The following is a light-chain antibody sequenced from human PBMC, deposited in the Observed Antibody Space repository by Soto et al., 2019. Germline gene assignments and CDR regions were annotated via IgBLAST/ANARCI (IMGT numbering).Light chain of an antibody. Sequence: EIVLTQSPATLSLSPGERATLSCRASQSVSSYLAWYQQKPGQAPRLLIYGASSRATGIPDRFSGSGSGIEFTLTISSLQPDDFATYYCQQYKSYWTFGQGTKVDIK. CDR3: QQYKSYWT. CDR1: QSVSSY. CDR2: GAS. V-gene: IGKV3-11*01. J-gene: IGKJ1*01.